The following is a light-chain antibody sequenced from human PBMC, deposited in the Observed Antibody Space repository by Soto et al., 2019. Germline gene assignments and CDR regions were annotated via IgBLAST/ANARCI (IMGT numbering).Light chain of an antibody. CDR2: DAS. J-gene: IGKJ4*01. V-gene: IGKV1-33*01. CDR3: QQYEGLPLT. Sequence: DIPMTQSPSSLSASVGDRVTITCQASQDISNYLNWYQQKPGKAPKLLIFDASNVETGVPSRFSGSGSGTHFTFTIHSLPAEDIATYYCQQYEGLPLTFGGGTKIEI. CDR1: QDISNY.